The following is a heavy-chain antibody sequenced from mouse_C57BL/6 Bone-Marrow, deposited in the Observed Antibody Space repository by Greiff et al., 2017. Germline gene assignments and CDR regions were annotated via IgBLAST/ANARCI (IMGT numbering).Heavy chain of an antibody. J-gene: IGHJ2*01. D-gene: IGHD1-1*01. Sequence: EVKLMESGPGLVKPSQSLSLTCSVTGYSIPSGYYWNWIRQFPGNKLEWMGYIIYDGSNNYNPSLKNRISIPRDTSKNQFFLKLNAVTTEDTATYYCARAGPTVDYWGQGTTLTVSS. CDR2: IIYDGSN. CDR1: GYSIPSGYY. CDR3: ARAGPTVDY. V-gene: IGHV3-6*01.